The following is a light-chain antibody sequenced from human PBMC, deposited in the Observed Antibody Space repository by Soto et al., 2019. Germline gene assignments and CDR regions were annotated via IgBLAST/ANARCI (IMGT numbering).Light chain of an antibody. J-gene: IGLJ2*01. CDR2: GNS. Sequence: QSVLTQPPSVSGAPGQRVTISCTGSSYNISAGYDVHWYQQIPGTAPKLLIYGNSNRPSGVPDRFSGSKSGTSASLAITVLQAEDEADDYCQSYDSSLSGAYVVFGGGTKLTVL. CDR3: QSYDSSLSGAYVV. V-gene: IGLV1-40*01. CDR1: SYNISAGYD.